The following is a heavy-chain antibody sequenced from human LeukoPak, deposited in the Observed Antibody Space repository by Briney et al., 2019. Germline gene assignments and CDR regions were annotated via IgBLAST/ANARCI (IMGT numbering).Heavy chain of an antibody. V-gene: IGHV4-39*01. D-gene: IGHD1-26*01. Sequence: SETLSLTCPVSGRSISSSSYYWGWIRQPPGKGLEWIGSIYYSGGTYYKPSLRSRDTISVDTSKNQFSLKLSSVTAADTAVYYCARLGASGSYVDYWGQGTLVTVSS. CDR1: GRSISSSSYY. CDR2: IYYSGGT. CDR3: ARLGASGSYVDY. J-gene: IGHJ4*02.